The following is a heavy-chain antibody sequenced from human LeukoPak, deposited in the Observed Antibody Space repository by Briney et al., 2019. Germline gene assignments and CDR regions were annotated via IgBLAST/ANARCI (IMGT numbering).Heavy chain of an antibody. CDR3: ARAPRAGYYYYMDV. V-gene: IGHV4-38-2*02. J-gene: IGHJ6*03. CDR2: IYHSGGT. CDR1: GYSISSGYY. Sequence: SETLSLTCTVSGYSISSGYYWGWIRQPPGKGLEWIGSIYHSGGTYYNPSLKSRVTISVDTSRNQFSLKLSSVTAADTAVYYCARAPRAGYYYYMDVWGKGTTVTVSS.